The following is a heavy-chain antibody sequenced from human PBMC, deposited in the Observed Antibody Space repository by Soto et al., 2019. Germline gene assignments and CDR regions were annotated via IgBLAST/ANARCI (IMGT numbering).Heavy chain of an antibody. CDR3: ARGLDWNQLPALHGMDV. V-gene: IGHV4-59*12. Sequence: PSETLSLTCTVSGGSISSYYWSWIRQPPGKGLEWIGYIYYSGSTNYNPSLKSRVLISVDTSKKQFSLKVTSVTAADTGVYYCARGLDWNQLPALHGMDVWGQGTTVTVPS. D-gene: IGHD2-2*01. CDR2: IYYSGST. CDR1: GGSISSYY. J-gene: IGHJ6*02.